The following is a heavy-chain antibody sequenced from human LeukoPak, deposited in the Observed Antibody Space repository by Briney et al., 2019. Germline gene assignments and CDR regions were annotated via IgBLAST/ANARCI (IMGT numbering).Heavy chain of an antibody. Sequence: SATLSLTCTVSGGSISSGGYYWSWIRQHPGKGLEWIGYIYYSGSTYYNPSLKSRVTISVDTSKNQFSLKLSSVTAADTAVYYCARSRMTYYYDSSGYEFGYWGQGTLVTVSS. CDR2: IYYSGST. V-gene: IGHV4-31*03. CDR3: ARSRMTYYYDSSGYEFGY. CDR1: GGSISSGGYY. J-gene: IGHJ4*02. D-gene: IGHD3-22*01.